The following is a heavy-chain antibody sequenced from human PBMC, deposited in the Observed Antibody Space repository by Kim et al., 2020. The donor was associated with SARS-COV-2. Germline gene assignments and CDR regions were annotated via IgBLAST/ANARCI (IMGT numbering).Heavy chain of an antibody. CDR2: IYDRGNT. V-gene: IGHV4-34*01. CDR1: GGTLSSYS. D-gene: IGHD5-18*01. J-gene: IGHJ4*02. Sequence: SETLSLTCAVPGGTLSSYSWAWVRQSTGKGLEWIGEIYDRGNTHYNPALQSRVSISRDTSKSQVSLKVTSVVAADRAVYYCARDRGYSFAKMDQWGQGT. CDR3: ARDRGYSFAKMDQ.